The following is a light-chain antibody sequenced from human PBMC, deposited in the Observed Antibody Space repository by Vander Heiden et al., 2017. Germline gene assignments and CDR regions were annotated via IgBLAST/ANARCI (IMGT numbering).Light chain of an antibody. CDR3: QTGGTGIRV. V-gene: IGLV4-69*01. CDR2: VNSDGSH. J-gene: IGLJ3*02. CDR1: CGHSHFA. Sequence: QVVLTQSPSASASLGASVKLTCTLSCGHSHFAIAWHKQQPEKGPRHVMKVNSDGSHSTGDEIPDRFSGSSSGTEGNLTISSMQAEDEDDYYWQTGGTGIRVFGGGTKRTVL.